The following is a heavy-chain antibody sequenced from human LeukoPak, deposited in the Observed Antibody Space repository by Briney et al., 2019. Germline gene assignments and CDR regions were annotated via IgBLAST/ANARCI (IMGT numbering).Heavy chain of an antibody. J-gene: IGHJ5*01. V-gene: IGHV3-23*01. Sequence: AGGSLRLSCAASGFMFNIYAMSWVRQAPGKGLEWVSSITSRGDFTFYADSVKGRFTISRDNFNNTLYLQMSSLRAEDTAIYYCAKDRPNYYGSEGHYYGRDGDSWGQGTLVTVSS. D-gene: IGHD3-10*01. CDR3: AKDRPNYYGSEGHYYGRDGDS. CDR1: GFMFNIYA. CDR2: ITSRGDFT.